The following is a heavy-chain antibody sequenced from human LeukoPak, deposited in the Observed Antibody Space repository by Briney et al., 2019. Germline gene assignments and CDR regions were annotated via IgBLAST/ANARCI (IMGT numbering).Heavy chain of an antibody. CDR1: RFTFNTYA. CDR2: ISSNGDFT. V-gene: IGHV3-23*01. D-gene: IGHD2-15*01. CDR3: ATVNRDCSGGTCYSYDY. J-gene: IGHJ4*02. Sequence: PGGSLRLSCVASRFTFNTYAVNWVRQAPGKGPEWVSAISSNGDFTYYADSVRGRFTISRDNSKNTVFLQMNGLRADDRAVYYCATVNRDCSGGTCYSYDYWGQGTLVTVSS.